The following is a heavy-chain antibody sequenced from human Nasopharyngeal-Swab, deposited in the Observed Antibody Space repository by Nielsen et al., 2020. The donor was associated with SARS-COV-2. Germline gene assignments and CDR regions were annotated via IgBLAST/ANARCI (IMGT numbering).Heavy chain of an antibody. V-gene: IGHV1-58*01. D-gene: IGHD1-26*01. Sequence: SVKVSCKASGFTFTSSAVQWVRQARGQRLEWIGWIVVGSGNTNYAQKFQERVTITGDMSTSTAYMELSSLRSEDTAVYYCAAAGGDPGWELRNTYYYYYYMDVWGKGTTVTVSS. J-gene: IGHJ6*03. CDR3: AAAGGDPGWELRNTYYYYYYMDV. CDR2: IVVGSGNT. CDR1: GFTFTSSA.